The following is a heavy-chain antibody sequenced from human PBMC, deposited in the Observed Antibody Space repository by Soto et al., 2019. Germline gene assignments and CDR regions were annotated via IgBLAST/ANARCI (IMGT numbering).Heavy chain of an antibody. CDR3: ARRGSQTPGAFDI. CDR1: GGTFSSYA. V-gene: IGHV1-69*13. D-gene: IGHD2-15*01. Sequence: SVKFFCKASGGTFSSYAISWVRQAPGQGLEWMGGIIPIFGTANYAQKFQGRVKITADESTRTAYMELSSLRSEDTAVYYCARRGSQTPGAFDIWGQGTMVTVS. J-gene: IGHJ3*02. CDR2: IIPIFGTA.